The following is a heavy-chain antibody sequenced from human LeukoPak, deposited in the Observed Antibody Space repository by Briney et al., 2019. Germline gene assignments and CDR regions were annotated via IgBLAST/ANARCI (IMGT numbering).Heavy chain of an antibody. Sequence: GASVKVSCKASGYTFTSYYMHWVRQAPGRGLEWMGIINLSGGSATYAQKLQGGVTMPRETSTSTVYMELSSLRSEDTAVYYCATSLPAAGYYFDYWGQGTLVTVSS. CDR1: GYTFTSYY. CDR3: ATSLPAAGYYFDY. CDR2: INLSGGSA. V-gene: IGHV1-46*01. D-gene: IGHD6-13*01. J-gene: IGHJ4*02.